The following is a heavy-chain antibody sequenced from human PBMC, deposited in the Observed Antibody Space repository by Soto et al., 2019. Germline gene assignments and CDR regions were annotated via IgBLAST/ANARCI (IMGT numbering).Heavy chain of an antibody. CDR1: GFTFSSYE. D-gene: IGHD3-22*01. Sequence: PGGSLRLSCAASGFTFSSYEMNWVRQAPGKGLEWVSYISSSGSTIYYADSVKGRFTISRDNAKNSLYLQMNSLRAEDTAVYYCARANYYDSSGYYVYFFDYWGQGTLVTVSS. CDR2: ISSSGSTI. CDR3: ARANYYDSSGYYVYFFDY. V-gene: IGHV3-48*03. J-gene: IGHJ4*02.